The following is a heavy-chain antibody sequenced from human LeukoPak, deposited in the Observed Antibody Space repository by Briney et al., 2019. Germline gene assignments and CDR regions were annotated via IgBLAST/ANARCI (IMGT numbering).Heavy chain of an antibody. V-gene: IGHV3-7*03. J-gene: IGHJ3*02. CDR3: AREKDRSLDWLAFDI. CDR1: GFTFSRYW. CDR2: MREDGSET. Sequence: GGSLRLSCAGSGFTFSRYWMNWVRQAPGEGLEWVADMREDGSETYYLDAVKGRFTISRDNAKNSLYLQLNSLRAEDTAVYYCAREKDRSLDWLAFDIWGQGTMVIVSS. D-gene: IGHD3-9*01.